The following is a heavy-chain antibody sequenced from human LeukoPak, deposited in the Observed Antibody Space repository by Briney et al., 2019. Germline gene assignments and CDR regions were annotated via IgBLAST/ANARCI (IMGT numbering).Heavy chain of an antibody. CDR3: ARGGPINSDAFDI. V-gene: IGHV1-69*05. CDR2: IIPIFGTA. CDR1: GGTFSSYA. J-gene: IGHJ3*02. Sequence: GASVKVSCKASGGTFSSYAISWVRQAPGQGLEWMGGIIPIFGTANYAQKFQGRVTITTDESTSTAYMELSSLRSEDTAVYYCARGGPINSDAFDIWGQGTMVTVSS. D-gene: IGHD4-23*01.